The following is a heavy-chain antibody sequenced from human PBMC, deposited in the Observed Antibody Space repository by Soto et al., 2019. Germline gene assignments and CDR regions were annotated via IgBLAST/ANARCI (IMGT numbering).Heavy chain of an antibody. J-gene: IGHJ6*02. CDR2: ISVHNGDT. V-gene: IGHV1-18*04. Sequence: QVQLVQSGGEVKKPGASVKVSCKASGYTFTSYAITWVRQAPGQGLEWMGWISVHNGDTNYAQKFQGRVTMTTETSTSTAHMELRSLGSDDTAVYYCARGHSLEYYGSRRWRSYGMDVWGQGTTVTVSS. CDR1: GYTFTSYA. CDR3: ARGHSLEYYGSRRWRSYGMDV. D-gene: IGHD3-10*01.